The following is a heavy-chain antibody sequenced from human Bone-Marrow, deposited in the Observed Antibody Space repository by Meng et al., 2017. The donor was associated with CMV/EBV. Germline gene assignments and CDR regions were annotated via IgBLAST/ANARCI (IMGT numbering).Heavy chain of an antibody. CDR1: GGTFSSYA. V-gene: IGHV1-69*05. D-gene: IGHD2-2*01. CDR3: ARGLCSSTSCYPAPDPNPSYGMDV. Sequence: SVKVSCKASGGTFSSYAISWVRQAPGQGLEWMGGIIPIFGTANYAQKFQGRVTITTDESTSTAYMELSSLRSEDTAVYYCARGLCSSTSCYPAPDPNPSYGMDVWGQGTTVTVSS. J-gene: IGHJ6*02. CDR2: IIPIFGTA.